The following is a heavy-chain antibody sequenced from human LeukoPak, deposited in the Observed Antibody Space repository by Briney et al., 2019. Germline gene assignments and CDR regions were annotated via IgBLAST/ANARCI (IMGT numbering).Heavy chain of an antibody. Sequence: GGSLRLSCAASGFTFSSYSMNWVRQAPGKGLEWVSSISSSSSYIYYADLVKVRFTISRDNAKNSLYLQMNRLRVEETAVYYCESEILIWFGEITNDYWGQGTLVTVSS. V-gene: IGHV3-21*01. CDR2: ISSSSSYI. CDR1: GFTFSSYS. J-gene: IGHJ4*02. D-gene: IGHD3-10*01. CDR3: ESEILIWFGEITNDY.